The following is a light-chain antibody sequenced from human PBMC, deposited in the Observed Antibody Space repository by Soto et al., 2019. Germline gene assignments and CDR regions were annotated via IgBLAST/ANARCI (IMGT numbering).Light chain of an antibody. Sequence: DIQMTQSPSSLSASVGDRVTITCRASQTISSYLSSYQQKAGKAPKLLIYAASSLQSGVPSRFTGSGSRTDFTLTISSLQPVDFATYYCQQSYDTPLTFGQGTKVEI. CDR2: AAS. V-gene: IGKV1-39*01. J-gene: IGKJ1*01. CDR3: QQSYDTPLT. CDR1: QTISSY.